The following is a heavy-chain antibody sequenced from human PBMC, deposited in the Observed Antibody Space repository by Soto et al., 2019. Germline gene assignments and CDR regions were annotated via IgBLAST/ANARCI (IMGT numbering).Heavy chain of an antibody. J-gene: IGHJ6*01. V-gene: IGHV4-34*01. CDR3: AGGRGVRGTIITTYYYYGMDV. CDR2: INHRGST. Sequence: PSETLSLTCAFYGGSFSAYHWSWLRQPPGKGLDLIGEINHRGSTNYNPSLKSRVTISVDTSKNQFSLKLSSVTAADTAMYYCAGGRGVRGTIITTYYYYGMDVWGQGTTVTVSS. CDR1: GGSFSAYH. D-gene: IGHD3-10*01.